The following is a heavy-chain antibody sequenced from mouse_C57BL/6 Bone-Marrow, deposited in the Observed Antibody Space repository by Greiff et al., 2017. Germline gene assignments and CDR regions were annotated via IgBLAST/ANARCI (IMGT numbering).Heavy chain of an antibody. CDR3: AIYPFPY. V-gene: IGHV1-7*01. Sequence: QVQLQQSGAELAKPGASVKQCCKASGYTFTSSWMHWVKQRPGQGLEWIGYINPSSGYTKYNQKFKDKATLTADKSSSTAYMQLSSLTYEDSAVYYCAIYPFPYWRQATLVTVSA. J-gene: IGHJ3*01. CDR2: INPSSGYT. CDR1: GYTFTSSW. D-gene: IGHD2-1*01.